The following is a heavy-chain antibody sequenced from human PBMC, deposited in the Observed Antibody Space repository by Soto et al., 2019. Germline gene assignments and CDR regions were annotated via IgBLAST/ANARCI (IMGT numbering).Heavy chain of an antibody. CDR2: ISSSSSTI. CDR3: ARDKRLVVVPAAYYYYYYGMDV. Sequence: SGGSLRLSCAASGFTFSSYAMSWVRQAPGKGLEWVSAISSSSSTIYYADSVKGRFTISRDNAKNSLYLQMNSLRDEDTAVYYCARDKRLVVVPAAYYYYYYGMDVWGQGTTVTVSS. D-gene: IGHD2-2*01. J-gene: IGHJ6*02. CDR1: GFTFSSYA. V-gene: IGHV3-48*02.